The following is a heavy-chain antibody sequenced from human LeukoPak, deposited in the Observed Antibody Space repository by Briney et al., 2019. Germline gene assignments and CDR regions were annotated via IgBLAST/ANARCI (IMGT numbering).Heavy chain of an antibody. J-gene: IGHJ6*03. V-gene: IGHV5-51*01. Sequence: GEFLKISCKGSGYSFTSYWIGWVRQMPGKGLEWMGIIYPGDSDTRYSPSFQGQVTISADKSISTAYLQWSSLKASDTAMYYCARIRRSSSSKNYYYYYMDVWGKGTTVTISS. CDR2: IYPGDSDT. D-gene: IGHD6-13*01. CDR1: GYSFTSYW. CDR3: ARIRRSSSSKNYYYYYMDV.